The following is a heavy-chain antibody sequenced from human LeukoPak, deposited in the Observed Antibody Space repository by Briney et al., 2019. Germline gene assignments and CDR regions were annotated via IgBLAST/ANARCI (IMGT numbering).Heavy chain of an antibody. Sequence: GESPKISCKGSGYSFTSYWIGWVRQMPGKGLEWMGIIYPADSDTIYSLSFQGQVTISADKSISTAYLQWDSLKASVTAMYYCAKPVGGYFDIWGRGTLVTVSS. V-gene: IGHV5-51*01. CDR3: AKPVGGYFDI. J-gene: IGHJ2*01. CDR1: GYSFTSYW. CDR2: IYPADSDT. D-gene: IGHD1-26*01.